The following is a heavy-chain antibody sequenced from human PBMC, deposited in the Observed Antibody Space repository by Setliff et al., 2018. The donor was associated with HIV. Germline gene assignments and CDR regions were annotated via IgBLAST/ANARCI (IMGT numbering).Heavy chain of an antibody. V-gene: IGHV4-4*09. D-gene: IGHD3-22*01. Sequence: SETLSLTCTVSGGSISTFYWSWIRQPPGKGLEWIGYIYTGGSTNYNPSLKSRVTLSVDTSKNQFSLKLNSVTAADTAVYYCARSYDSSGYYYVFDYWGQGTLVTVSS. J-gene: IGHJ4*02. CDR3: ARSYDSSGYYYVFDY. CDR2: IYTGGST. CDR1: GGSISTFY.